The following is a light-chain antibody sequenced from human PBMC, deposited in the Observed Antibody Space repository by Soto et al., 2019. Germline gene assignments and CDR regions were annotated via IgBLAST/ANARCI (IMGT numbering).Light chain of an antibody. Sequence: EIVMTQSPATLSVSPGERATLSCRASQSVSSSLAWYQQKPGQAPRVLIYGASTRATGIPARFSGSGSGAEYTLTISSLQSEDFAVYYCQQYNNWPFTFGPGTKVDIK. CDR1: QSVSSS. CDR2: GAS. J-gene: IGKJ3*01. CDR3: QQYNNWPFT. V-gene: IGKV3-15*01.